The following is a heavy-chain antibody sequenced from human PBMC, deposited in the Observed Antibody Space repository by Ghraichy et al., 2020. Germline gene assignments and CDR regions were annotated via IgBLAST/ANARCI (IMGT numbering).Heavy chain of an antibody. CDR2: ISGSGGST. Sequence: GESLNISCAASGFTFSSYAMSWVRQAPGKGLEWVSAISGSGGSTYYADSVKGRFTISRDNSKNTLYLQMNSLRAEDTAVYYCAKPRVPYGPGWFDPWGQGTLVTVSS. J-gene: IGHJ5*02. CDR1: GFTFSSYA. D-gene: IGHD3-10*01. CDR3: AKPRVPYGPGWFDP. V-gene: IGHV3-23*01.